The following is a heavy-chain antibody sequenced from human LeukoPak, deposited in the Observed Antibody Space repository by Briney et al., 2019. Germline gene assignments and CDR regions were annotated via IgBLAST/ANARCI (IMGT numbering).Heavy chain of an antibody. CDR2: ISTSSSTI. CDR3: ARGRYSSSSNWFDP. V-gene: IGHV3-48*01. D-gene: IGHD6-6*01. J-gene: IGHJ5*02. Sequence: PGGSLRLSCAASGFTFSSYSMNWVRQAPGEGLVWVSYISTSSSTIYYADSVKGRFTISRDNAKNSLYLQMNSLRAEDTAVYYCARGRYSSSSNWFDPWGQGTLVTVSS. CDR1: GFTFSSYS.